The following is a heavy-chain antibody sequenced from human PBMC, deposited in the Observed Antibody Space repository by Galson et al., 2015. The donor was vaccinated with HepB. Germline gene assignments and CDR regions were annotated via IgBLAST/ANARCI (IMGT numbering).Heavy chain of an antibody. J-gene: IGHJ4*02. V-gene: IGHV3-64D*06. D-gene: IGHD3-22*01. CDR3: VKELYFYDSSGSYPFDY. Sequence: SLRLSCAASGFTFSNYALHWVRQAPGKGLEYVAGIGNNGGTSYSANSVKGRFAISRDNSKNTLYLQMSSLRPEDTGVYYCVKELYFYDSSGSYPFDYWGQGTLVIVSS. CDR2: IGNNGGTS. CDR1: GFTFSNYA.